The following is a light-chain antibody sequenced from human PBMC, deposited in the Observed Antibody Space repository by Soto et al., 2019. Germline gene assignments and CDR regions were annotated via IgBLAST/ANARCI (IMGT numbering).Light chain of an antibody. V-gene: IGLV3-21*02. CDR1: NIASKS. CDR3: QVWDISSDQYL. Sequence: SYELTQPPSVSVAPGQTARITCGGNNIASKSVHWYQQRPGQAPVLVLYDDSNRPSGIPARFSGSNSGSTATLTTSSVEAGDEADYFCQVWDISSDQYLFGAGTKVTVL. CDR2: DDS. J-gene: IGLJ1*01.